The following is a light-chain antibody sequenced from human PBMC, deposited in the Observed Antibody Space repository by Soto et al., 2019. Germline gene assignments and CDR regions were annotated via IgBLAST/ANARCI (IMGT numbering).Light chain of an antibody. CDR1: SSNIGNNY. Sequence: VLTQPPSVSAAPGQKVTISCSGSSSNIGNNYVSWYQQLPGTAPKLLIYDNNKRPSGIPDRFSGSKSGTSATLGITGLQTGDEADYYCGTWDSSLSAVVFGGGTQLTVL. CDR2: DNN. CDR3: GTWDSSLSAVV. J-gene: IGLJ2*01. V-gene: IGLV1-51*01.